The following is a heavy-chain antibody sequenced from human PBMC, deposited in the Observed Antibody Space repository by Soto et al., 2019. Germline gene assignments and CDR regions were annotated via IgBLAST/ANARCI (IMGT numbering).Heavy chain of an antibody. CDR3: ARDLYSGSYYGY. CDR2: ISSSSSTI. V-gene: IGHV3-48*02. J-gene: IGHJ4*02. CDR1: GFTFSSYS. Sequence: EVQLVESGGGLVQPGGSLRLSCAASGFTFSSYSMNWVRQAPGKGLEWVSYISSSSSTIYYADSVKGRFTISRDNAKNSLYREMNSLRDEDRAGYYCARDLYSGSYYGYWGQGTLVTVSS. D-gene: IGHD1-26*01.